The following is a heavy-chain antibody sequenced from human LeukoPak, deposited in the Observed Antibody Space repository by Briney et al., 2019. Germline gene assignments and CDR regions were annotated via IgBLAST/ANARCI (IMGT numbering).Heavy chain of an antibody. Sequence: ASVKVSRKASTDTFTSFGISWVRQAPGQGLEWMGWISGYNGNTNYAQKLQGRVTMTEDTSADTAYMELSSLRSEDTAVYFCATGDRSSTSTGGMDVWGQGTTVIVSS. CDR2: ISGYNGNT. V-gene: IGHV1-18*01. CDR3: ATGDRSSTSTGGMDV. CDR1: TDTFTSFG. J-gene: IGHJ6*02. D-gene: IGHD2-2*01.